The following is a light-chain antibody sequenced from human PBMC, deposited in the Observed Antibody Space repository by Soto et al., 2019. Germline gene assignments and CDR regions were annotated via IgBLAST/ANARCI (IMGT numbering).Light chain of an antibody. CDR3: QQYDNYKPLT. CDR2: AAS. CDR1: QTISSW. J-gene: IGKJ4*01. V-gene: IGKV1-5*01. Sequence: DIQMTQSPSTLSGSVGDRVTITCRASQTISSWLAWYQQKPGKAPKRLIYAASSLQTGVPSRFSGRRSGTQFTLTINGLQPDDFATYYCQQYDNYKPLTFGGGTKVDIK.